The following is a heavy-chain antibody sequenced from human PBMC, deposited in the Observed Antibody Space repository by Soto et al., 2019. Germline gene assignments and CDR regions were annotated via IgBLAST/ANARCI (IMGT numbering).Heavy chain of an antibody. J-gene: IGHJ6*02. CDR2: ISYDGSNK. CDR3: AKDWGGHYGDYHYEMAV. D-gene: IGHD4-17*01. V-gene: IGHV3-30*18. CDR1: GFTFSSYG. Sequence: QVQLVESGGGVVQPGRSLRLSCAPSGFTFSSYGIHWVRQAPGKGLEWVAVISYDGSNKYYADSVKGRFTISRDNSKHTLYLQMNSLRAEDTAVYYCAKDWGGHYGDYHYEMAVWGQGTTVTVSS.